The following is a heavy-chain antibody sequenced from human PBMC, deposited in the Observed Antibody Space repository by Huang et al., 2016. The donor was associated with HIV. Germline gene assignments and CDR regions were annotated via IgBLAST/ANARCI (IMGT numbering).Heavy chain of an antibody. CDR2: RQPGGPS. Sequence: QVRLEQWGEGVVKPSDTLSLTCAVYGASFTTSFWSWIRQSPVKGLEWVGERQPGGPSNYNPVFQSRVIMSGDTPKNQFSLSLRDMTAADAAIYYGARLPTPSYYDTWSLSPVEEDFFYFNMDLWGRGTPVIVSS. V-gene: IGHV4-34*02. CDR3: ARLPTPSYYDTWSLSPVEEDFFYFNMDL. J-gene: IGHJ6*03. CDR1: GASFTTSF. D-gene: IGHD3-3*01.